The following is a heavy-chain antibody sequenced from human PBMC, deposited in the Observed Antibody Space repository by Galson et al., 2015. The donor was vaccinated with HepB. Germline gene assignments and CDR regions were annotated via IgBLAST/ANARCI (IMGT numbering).Heavy chain of an antibody. CDR2: ISGSGGST. V-gene: IGHV3-23*01. J-gene: IGHJ3*02. Sequence: SLRLSCAASGFTFSSYAMSWVRQAPGKGLEWVSAISGSGGSTYYADSVKGRFTISRDNSKNTLYLQMNSLRAEDTAVYYCAKKGGAVLLSGIWGQGTMVTVSS. CDR1: GFTFSSYA. CDR3: AKKGGAVLLSGI. D-gene: IGHD3-10*01.